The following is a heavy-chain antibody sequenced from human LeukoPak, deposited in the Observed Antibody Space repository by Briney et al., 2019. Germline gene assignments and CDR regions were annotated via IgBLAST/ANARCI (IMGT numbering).Heavy chain of an antibody. V-gene: IGHV3-30*02. CDR2: IRYDGSNK. D-gene: IGHD3-10*01. CDR1: GFTFSSYG. CDR3: AKELNPILWFGELYLDY. J-gene: IGHJ4*02. Sequence: SGGSLRLSCAASGFTFSSYGMHWVRQAPGKGLEWVAFIRYDGSNKYYADSVKGRFTISRDNSKNTLYLQMNSLRAEDTAVYYRAKELNPILWFGELYLDYWGQGTLVTVSS.